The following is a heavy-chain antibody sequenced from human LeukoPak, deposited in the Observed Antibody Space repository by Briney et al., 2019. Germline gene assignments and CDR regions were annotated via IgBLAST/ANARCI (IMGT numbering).Heavy chain of an antibody. Sequence: GGSLRLSCAASGFTFGGYGMSWVRQAPGKGLEWVSGISWNGGSTGYADSVKGRFTISRDNAKNSLYLQMNSLRAEDTAGYYCANAGSLGYYANCFDPWGQGTLVTVSS. CDR1: GFTFGGYG. D-gene: IGHD3-3*01. J-gene: IGHJ5*02. V-gene: IGHV3-20*04. CDR3: ANAGSLGYYANCFDP. CDR2: ISWNGGST.